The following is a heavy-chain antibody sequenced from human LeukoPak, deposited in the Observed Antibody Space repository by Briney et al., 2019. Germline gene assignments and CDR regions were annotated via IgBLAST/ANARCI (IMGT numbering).Heavy chain of an antibody. CDR3: ARNLLDIADPWESSGY. D-gene: IGHD5-12*01. CDR2: ISSSSTYI. CDR1: GFTFITYS. Sequence: GGSLRLSCAASGFTFITYSMNWVRQAPGKGLEWVSSISSSSTYIYYADSVKGRFTISRDNAKNSLYLQMNSLRAEDTAVYYCARNLLDIADPWESSGYWGQGTLVTVSS. V-gene: IGHV3-21*01. J-gene: IGHJ4*02.